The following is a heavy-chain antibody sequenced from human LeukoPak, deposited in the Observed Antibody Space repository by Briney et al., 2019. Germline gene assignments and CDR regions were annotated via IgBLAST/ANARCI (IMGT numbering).Heavy chain of an antibody. Sequence: SETLSLTCAVYGGSFSGYYWSWLRQPPGKGLEWIGEINHSGSTNYNPSLKSRVTISVDTSKNQFSLKLSSVTAADTAVYYCARGRVVVPAADYYYYYYMDVWGKGTTVTVSS. CDR2: INHSGST. CDR1: GGSFSGYY. J-gene: IGHJ6*03. CDR3: ARGRVVVPAADYYYYYYMDV. D-gene: IGHD2-2*01. V-gene: IGHV4-34*01.